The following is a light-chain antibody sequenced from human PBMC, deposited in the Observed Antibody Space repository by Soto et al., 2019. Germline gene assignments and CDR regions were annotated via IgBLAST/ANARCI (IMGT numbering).Light chain of an antibody. CDR3: SSYTSSSTLYV. CDR2: DVS. V-gene: IGLV2-14*01. J-gene: IGLJ1*01. Sequence: QSALTQPASVSGSPGQSITISCTGTSSDVGGYNYVSWYQQHPGKAPKLMIYDVSVRPSGVSNRFSGSKSGNTASLTISGLQAEDKADYYCSSYTSSSTLYVFGIGTKLTVL. CDR1: SSDVGGYNY.